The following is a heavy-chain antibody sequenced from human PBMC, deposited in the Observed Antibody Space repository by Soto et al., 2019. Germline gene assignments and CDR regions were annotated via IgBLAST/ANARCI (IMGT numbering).Heavy chain of an antibody. CDR2: ISYDGSNK. V-gene: IGHV3-30-3*01. CDR1: GFTFSSYA. J-gene: IGHJ3*02. Sequence: GGSLRLSCAASGFTFSSYAMHWVRQAPGKGLEWVAVISYDGSNKYYADSVKGRFTISRDNSKNTLYLQMNSLRAEDTAVYYCARDWGAVHAFDIWGQGTMVTVS. CDR3: ARDWGAVHAFDI. D-gene: IGHD3-16*01.